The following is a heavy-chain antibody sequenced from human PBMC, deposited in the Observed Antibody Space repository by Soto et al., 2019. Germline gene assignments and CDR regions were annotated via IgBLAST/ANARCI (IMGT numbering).Heavy chain of an antibody. V-gene: IGHV3-30*18. CDR3: AKEWYSYGRFFDY. Sequence: QVQLVESGGGVVQPGRSLRLSCAASGFTFSSYGMHWVRQAPGKGLEWVAVISYDGSNKYYADSVKGRFTISRDNSKNTIYLQMNSLRAEDTAVYYCAKEWYSYGRFFDYWGQGTLVTVSS. CDR2: ISYDGSNK. CDR1: GFTFSSYG. D-gene: IGHD5-18*01. J-gene: IGHJ4*02.